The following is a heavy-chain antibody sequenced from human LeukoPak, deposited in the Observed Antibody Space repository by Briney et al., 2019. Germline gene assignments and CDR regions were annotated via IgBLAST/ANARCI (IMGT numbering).Heavy chain of an antibody. CDR3: ARLPTMVRGVISSDY. V-gene: IGHV5-10-1*01. J-gene: IGHJ4*02. Sequence: GESLKISCKGSGYSFTSYWISWVRQMPGKGLEWMGRIDPSDSYTNYSPSFQGHVTISADKSISTAYLQWSSLKASDTAMYYCARLPTMVRGVISSDYWGQGTLVTVSP. CDR2: IDPSDSYT. CDR1: GYSFTSYW. D-gene: IGHD3-10*01.